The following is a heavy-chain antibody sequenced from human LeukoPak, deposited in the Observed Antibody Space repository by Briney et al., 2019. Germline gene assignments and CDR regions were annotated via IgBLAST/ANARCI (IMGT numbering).Heavy chain of an antibody. Sequence: SETLSLTCTVSGGSISSSSYYWGWIRQPPGKGLEWIGSIYYSGSTYYNPSLRSRVTISVDTSKNQFSLKLSSVTAADTAVYYCARLGPLWLGAFDIWGQGTMVTVSS. D-gene: IGHD3-10*01. CDR2: IYYSGST. V-gene: IGHV4-39*01. CDR3: ARLGPLWLGAFDI. J-gene: IGHJ3*02. CDR1: GGSISSSSYY.